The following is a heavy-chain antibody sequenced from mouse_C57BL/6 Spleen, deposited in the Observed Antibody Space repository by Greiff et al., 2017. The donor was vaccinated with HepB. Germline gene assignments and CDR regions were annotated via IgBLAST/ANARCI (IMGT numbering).Heavy chain of an antibody. J-gene: IGHJ1*03. CDR1: GYTFTSYG. Sequence: QVQLQQSGAELARPGASVKLSCKASGYTFTSYGISWVKQRTGQGLEWIGEIYPRSGNTYYNEKFKGKATLTADKSSSTAYMELRSLTSEDSAVYFCEWDSYWYFDVWGTGTTVTVSS. CDR3: EWDSYWYFDV. CDR2: IYPRSGNT. V-gene: IGHV1-81*01. D-gene: IGHD4-1*01.